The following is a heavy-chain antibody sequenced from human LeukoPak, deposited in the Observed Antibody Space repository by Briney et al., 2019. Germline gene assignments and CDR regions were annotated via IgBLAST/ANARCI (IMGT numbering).Heavy chain of an antibody. CDR1: VFPFSSYC. D-gene: IGHD1-26*01. Sequence: GGPLTLSCAASVFPFSSYCMHWVPHATGRGLVRVSRINSDGSDTRYADAVEGRFTISRDNAKNTLSLQMNSLRVEDTAVYFCARGGSPPEALGDAFDIWGQGTMVTVSS. CDR3: ARGGSPPEALGDAFDI. V-gene: IGHV3-74*01. CDR2: INSDGSDT. J-gene: IGHJ3*02.